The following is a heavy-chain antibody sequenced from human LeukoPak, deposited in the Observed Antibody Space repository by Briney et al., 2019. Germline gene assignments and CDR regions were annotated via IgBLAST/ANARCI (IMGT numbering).Heavy chain of an antibody. V-gene: IGHV3-23*01. CDR2: ISGSGGST. Sequence: QPGGSLRLSCAASGFTFSSYAMSWVRQAPGKGLEWVSAISGSGGSTYYADSVKGRFTISRDNSKNTLYLQMNSLRAEDTAVYYCAKARQGYCSSTSCYGGFDPWGQGTLVTVSS. D-gene: IGHD2-2*01. J-gene: IGHJ5*02. CDR3: AKARQGYCSSTSCYGGFDP. CDR1: GFTFSSYA.